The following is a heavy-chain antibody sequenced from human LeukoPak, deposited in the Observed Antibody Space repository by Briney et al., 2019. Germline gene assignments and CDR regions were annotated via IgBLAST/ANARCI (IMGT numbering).Heavy chain of an antibody. V-gene: IGHV3-49*04. D-gene: IGHD3-22*01. CDR1: GFTFGDYA. Sequence: GGSLRLSCTASGFTFGDYAMSWVRQAPGKGLEWVGFIRSKAYGGTTEYAASVKGRFTILRDDSKSIAYLQMNSLKTEDTAVYYCTRVGYYDSSLDYWGQGTLVTVSS. CDR2: IRSKAYGGTT. CDR3: TRVGYYDSSLDY. J-gene: IGHJ4*02.